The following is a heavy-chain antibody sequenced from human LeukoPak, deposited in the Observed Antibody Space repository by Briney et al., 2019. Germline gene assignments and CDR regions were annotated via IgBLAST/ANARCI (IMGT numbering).Heavy chain of an antibody. Sequence: GGSLRLSCSASGFTFSSYAMHWVRQAPGKGLEYVSAISSNGGSTYYADSVKGRFTISRDNSKNTLYLQMNSLRAEDTAVYYCARGGGVLYDSSGYYPPGNWGQGTLVTVSS. D-gene: IGHD3-22*01. V-gene: IGHV3-64*04. CDR3: ARGGGVLYDSSGYYPPGN. CDR2: ISSNGGST. J-gene: IGHJ4*02. CDR1: GFTFSSYA.